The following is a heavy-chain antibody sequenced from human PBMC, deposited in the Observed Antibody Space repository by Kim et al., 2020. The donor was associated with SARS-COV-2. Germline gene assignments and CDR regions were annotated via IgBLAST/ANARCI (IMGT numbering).Heavy chain of an antibody. D-gene: IGHD3-3*01. CDR3: ARDEGSGTRWIYFQN. V-gene: IGHV3-33*01. CDR1: GFTFSAYG. CDR2: IWYNGDNE. Sequence: GGSLRLSCAASGFTFSAYGMHWVRQAPGKGLEWVALIWYNGDNEKYADSVKGRFTISRDNSKNILFLEMSSLRVEDAGLYYCARDEGSGTRWIYFQNWGQGTLVTVSA. J-gene: IGHJ1*01.